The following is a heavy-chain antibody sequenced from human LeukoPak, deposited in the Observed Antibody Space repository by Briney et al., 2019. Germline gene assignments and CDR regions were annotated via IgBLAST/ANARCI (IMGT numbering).Heavy chain of an antibody. J-gene: IGHJ6*03. CDR2: INHSGST. D-gene: IGHD3-22*01. Sequence: SETLSLTCAVYGGSFSGYYWSWIRQPPGKGLEWIGEINHSGSTNYNPSLKSRVTISVDTSKNQFSLKLSSVTAADTAVYYCARYNQAYDTGYYYYMDVWGKGATVTVSS. CDR3: ARYNQAYDTGYYYYMDV. CDR1: GGSFSGYY. V-gene: IGHV4-34*01.